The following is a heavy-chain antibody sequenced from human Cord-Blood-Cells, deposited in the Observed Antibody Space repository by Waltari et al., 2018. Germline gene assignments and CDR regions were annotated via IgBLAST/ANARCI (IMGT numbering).Heavy chain of an antibody. CDR3: ARDGGYSYGYDAFDI. CDR2: ISSSSSTI. CDR1: GFTSRSYS. Sequence: EVQLVESGGGLVQPGGSLRLSCAVSGFTSRSYSMNWVRQAPGKVIEWVSYISSSSSTIYYADSVKGRFTISRDNAKNSLYLQMNSLRDEDTAVYYCARDGGYSYGYDAFDIWGQGTMVTVSS. V-gene: IGHV3-48*02. J-gene: IGHJ3*02. D-gene: IGHD5-18*01.